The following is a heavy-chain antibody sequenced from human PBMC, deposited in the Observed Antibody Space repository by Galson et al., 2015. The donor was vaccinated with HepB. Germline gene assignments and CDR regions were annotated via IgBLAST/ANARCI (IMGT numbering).Heavy chain of an antibody. Sequence: SCAASGFTFSSYGFTWVRQAPGQGFEWVGWITAYNGHTNYAQKFQARVSLTTDASTRTAYMEMRNLRPDDTALYYCARGTVGLIWPRGDTLDYWGQGTLVTVSA. CDR1: GFTFSSYG. CDR3: ARGTVGLIWPRGDTLDY. V-gene: IGHV1-18*01. J-gene: IGHJ4*02. CDR2: ITAYNGHT. D-gene: IGHD3/OR15-3a*01.